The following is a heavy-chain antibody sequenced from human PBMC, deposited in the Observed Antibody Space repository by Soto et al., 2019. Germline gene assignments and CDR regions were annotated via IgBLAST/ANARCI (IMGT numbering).Heavy chain of an antibody. V-gene: IGHV3-23*01. CDR2: ISGSCGTT. CDR3: AKSGVVAATRFPPGYFQH. Sequence: EVQLLESGGGLVQPGGSLRLACAASGFTFSSYAMSWVRQAPGKGLEWVSAISGSCGTTYYADSVEGRFTISRDNSKNTLYLQMNGLRSEDTAVYSCAKSGVVAATRFPPGYFQHWGRGTLVTVSS. CDR1: GFTFSSYA. J-gene: IGHJ1*01. D-gene: IGHD2-15*01.